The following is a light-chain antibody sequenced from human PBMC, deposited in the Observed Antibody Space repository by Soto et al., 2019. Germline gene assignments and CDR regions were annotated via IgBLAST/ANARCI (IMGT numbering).Light chain of an antibody. CDR1: QSVSST. CDR3: QQYHYWPIT. CDR2: GAS. Sequence: EIVMTQSPATLSVSPGERATLSCRASQSVSSTLAWYQQKPGQAPRLILYGASTRATGFPARFSGSGSGTEFTLTISSLQSEDFAVYLCQQYHYWPITFGQGTRLEI. J-gene: IGKJ5*01. V-gene: IGKV3-15*01.